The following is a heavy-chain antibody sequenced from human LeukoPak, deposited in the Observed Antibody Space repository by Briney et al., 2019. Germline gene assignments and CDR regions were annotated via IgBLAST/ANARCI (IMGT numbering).Heavy chain of an antibody. D-gene: IGHD3-10*01. Sequence: PGGSLRLSCAASGFTFSSYSMNWVRQAPGKGLEWVSYISSSSSTIYYADSVKGRSTISRDNAKNSLYLQMNSLRAEDTAVYYCARERSDYYGSGSYEYWGQGTLVTVSS. J-gene: IGHJ4*02. CDR1: GFTFSSYS. CDR2: ISSSSSTI. V-gene: IGHV3-48*01. CDR3: ARERSDYYGSGSYEY.